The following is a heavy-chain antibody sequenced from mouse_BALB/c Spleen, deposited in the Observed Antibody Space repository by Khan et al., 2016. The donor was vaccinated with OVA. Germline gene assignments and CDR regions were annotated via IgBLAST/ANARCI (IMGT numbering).Heavy chain of an antibody. CDR1: GYTFTSYT. CDR3: VRDGAYHRNDGWFAY. Sequence: QVQLQQSGAELARPGASVKMSCKTSGYTFTSYTIHWIKKRPGQGLEWIGYINPSNGYTNYNQKFKDKATLTTAKSSTTAYLHLSSLTSDDSAVYNCVRDGAYHRNDGWFAYWGQGTLVTVAA. D-gene: IGHD2-14*01. J-gene: IGHJ3*01. V-gene: IGHV1-4*01. CDR2: INPSNGYT.